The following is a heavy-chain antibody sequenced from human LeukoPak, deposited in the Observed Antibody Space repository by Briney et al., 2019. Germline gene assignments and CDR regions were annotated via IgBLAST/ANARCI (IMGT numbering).Heavy chain of an antibody. Sequence: GGSLRLSCAASGFTFSSYGMHWVRQAPGKGLEWVAFIRYDGSNKYYADSVKGRFTISRDNSKNTLYLQMNSLRAEDTAVYYCARDGDPHGTWYMDVWGKGTTVTVSS. V-gene: IGHV3-30*02. D-gene: IGHD4-17*01. CDR1: GFTFSSYG. CDR3: ARDGDPHGTWYMDV. CDR2: IRYDGSNK. J-gene: IGHJ6*03.